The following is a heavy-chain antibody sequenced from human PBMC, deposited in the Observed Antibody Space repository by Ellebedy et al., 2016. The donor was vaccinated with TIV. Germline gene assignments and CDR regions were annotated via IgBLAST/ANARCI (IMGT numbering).Heavy chain of an antibody. CDR1: GFTFGDYP. CDR2: IRSKAYGGTT. Sequence: PGGSLRLSCTASGFTFGDYPMSWFRQDPGKGLELVGFIRSKAYGGTTDYAASVKDRFIISRDDSKSVADLQMNSLKTEDTAVYYCSRALGVVIGTWYFDYWGQGTLVTVSS. J-gene: IGHJ4*02. CDR3: SRALGVVIGTWYFDY. V-gene: IGHV3-49*03. D-gene: IGHD2-2*01.